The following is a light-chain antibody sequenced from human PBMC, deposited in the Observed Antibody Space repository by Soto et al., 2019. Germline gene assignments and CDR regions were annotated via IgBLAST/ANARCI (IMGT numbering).Light chain of an antibody. CDR1: QSVSSSY. V-gene: IGKV3-20*01. CDR2: GAS. CDR3: QYLNSFPLT. Sequence: EIVLTQSPGTLSLSAGERATLSCMASQSVSSSYLAWYQQKPGQAPRLLIYGASTRATGLPDRFRGSGSGADFTLTISRLEPEDVATYYCQYLNSFPLTFGGGTKVEIK. J-gene: IGKJ4*01.